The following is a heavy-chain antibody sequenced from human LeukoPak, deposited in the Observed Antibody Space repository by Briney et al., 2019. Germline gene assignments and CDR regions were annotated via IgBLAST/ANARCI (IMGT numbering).Heavy chain of an antibody. J-gene: IGHJ5*02. Sequence: SETLSLTCTVSGGSISSSSYYWGWIRQPPGKGLEWLGYIYHSGSTYYNPSLKSRVTISVDTSKNQFSLKLSSVTAADTAVYYCARGDGDYVFPFAPWGQGTLVTVSS. CDR1: GGSISSSSYY. D-gene: IGHD4-17*01. CDR3: ARGDGDYVFPFAP. V-gene: IGHV4-39*07. CDR2: IYHSGST.